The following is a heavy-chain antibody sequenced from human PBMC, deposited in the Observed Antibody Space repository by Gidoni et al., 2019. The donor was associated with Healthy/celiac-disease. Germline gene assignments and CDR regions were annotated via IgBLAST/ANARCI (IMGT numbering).Heavy chain of an antibody. J-gene: IGHJ6*02. CDR2: IIPILGIA. Sequence: QVQLVQSGAEVKKPGSSVKVSCKASGGTFSSYAISWVRQAPGQGLEWMGRIIPILGIANYAQKFQGRVTITADKSTSTAYMELSSLRSEDTAVYCCARGALGASDYYYGMDVWGQGTTVTVSS. V-gene: IGHV1-69*04. CDR1: GGTFSSYA. D-gene: IGHD1-26*01. CDR3: ARGALGASDYYYGMDV.